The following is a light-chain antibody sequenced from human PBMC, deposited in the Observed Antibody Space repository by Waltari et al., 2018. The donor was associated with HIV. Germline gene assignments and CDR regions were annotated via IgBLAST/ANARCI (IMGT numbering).Light chain of an antibody. J-gene: IGKJ2*03. CDR1: QNVSSY. CDR2: GAS. Sequence: ENVLTQSPATLPLSPGERATLSCRASQNVSSYLAWYQQKPGQAPRLLIYGASNRATGIPARFSGSGSGTDFTLTINSLEPEDFAVYYCQQRSNWPPRYSFGQGTKLEIK. CDR3: QQRSNWPPRYS. V-gene: IGKV3-11*01.